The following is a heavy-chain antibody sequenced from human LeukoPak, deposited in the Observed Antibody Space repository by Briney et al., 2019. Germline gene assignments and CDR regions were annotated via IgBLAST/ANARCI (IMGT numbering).Heavy chain of an antibody. J-gene: IGHJ3*01. CDR1: GGSISTYY. D-gene: IGHD4-23*01. CDR2: IYYIGSTNY. CDR3: ARDVAYGGNSGV. Sequence: PSETLFLTCTVSGGSISTYYWSWIRQPPGKGLEWIGYIYYIGSTNYNYNPSLKSRVTISVDTSKNQFSLKLSSVTAADTAMYYCARDVAYGGNSGVWGQGTMVTVSS. V-gene: IGHV4-59*01.